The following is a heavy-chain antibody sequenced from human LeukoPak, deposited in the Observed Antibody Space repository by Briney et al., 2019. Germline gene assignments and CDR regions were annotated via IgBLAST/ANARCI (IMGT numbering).Heavy chain of an antibody. J-gene: IGHJ4*02. CDR1: GYTFSSGYA. V-gene: IGHV3-21*01. CDR2: ISPTTGTT. Sequence: GGSLRLSCAASGYTFSSGYAMSWVRQAPGKGLEWVSTISPTTGTTYYADSVKGRFTISRDNAKNSLYLQMNSLRAEDTAVYYCARDGLSVVTHHFDYWGQGALVTVSS. CDR3: ARDGLSVVTHHFDY. D-gene: IGHD4-23*01.